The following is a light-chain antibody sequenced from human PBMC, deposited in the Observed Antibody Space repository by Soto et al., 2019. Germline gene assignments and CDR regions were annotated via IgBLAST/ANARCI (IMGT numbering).Light chain of an antibody. Sequence: SALTKPASVSGSPGQSITISCTGTSSDVGAYNFVSWYQQHPGKAPKLMIYDVSNRPSGVSNRFSGSKSGNTASLTISGLQAEDEADYYCSSYTRSTTVIFGGGTKLTVL. J-gene: IGLJ2*01. CDR3: SSYTRSTTVI. CDR2: DVS. CDR1: SSDVGAYNF. V-gene: IGLV2-14*03.